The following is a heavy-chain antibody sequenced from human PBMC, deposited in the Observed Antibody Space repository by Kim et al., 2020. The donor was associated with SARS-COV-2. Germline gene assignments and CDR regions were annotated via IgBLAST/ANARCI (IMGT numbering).Heavy chain of an antibody. CDR3: ARAKHGYCSGGSCYVYRPLYYYYDGMDV. CDR2: ISSSSSYT. J-gene: IGHJ6*02. V-gene: IGHV3-11*05. Sequence: WGSLRLSCAASGFTFSDYYMSWIRQAPGKGLEWVSYISSSSSYTNYADSVKGRFTISRDNAKNSLYLQMNSLRAEDTAVYYWARAKHGYCSGGSCYVYRPLYYYYDGMDVWGQGTTVTVSS. D-gene: IGHD2-15*01. CDR1: GFTFSDYY.